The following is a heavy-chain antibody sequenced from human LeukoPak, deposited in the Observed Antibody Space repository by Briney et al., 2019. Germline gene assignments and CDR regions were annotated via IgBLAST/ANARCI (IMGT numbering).Heavy chain of an antibody. V-gene: IGHV4-39*07. CDR2: IYYYGST. D-gene: IGHD1-1*01. Sequence: PSETLSLTCTVSGDSVTSSSYSWGWIRQSPGKGLEWIGTIYYYGSTNYNPSLKSRVTLSVDTSKNQFSLNLSSVTAADPAVFYCARLSTWNDGVDAFDIWGQGTMVTVSS. J-gene: IGHJ3*02. CDR1: GDSVTSSSYS. CDR3: ARLSTWNDGVDAFDI.